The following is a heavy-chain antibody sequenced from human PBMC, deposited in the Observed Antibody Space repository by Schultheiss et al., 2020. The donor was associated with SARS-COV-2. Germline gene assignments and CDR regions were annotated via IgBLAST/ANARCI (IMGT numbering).Heavy chain of an antibody. J-gene: IGHJ4*02. V-gene: IGHV4-59*01. D-gene: IGHD2-2*02. CDR3: ARTPVIPAAISFDY. CDR1: GGSISSYS. Sequence: SETLSLTCTVSGGSISSYSWSWIRQPPGKGLEWIGYIYYSGNTNYNPSLKSRVTISVDTSKNQFSLNLNSVTAADTAVYYCARTPVIPAAISFDYWGQGTLVTVSS. CDR2: IYYSGNT.